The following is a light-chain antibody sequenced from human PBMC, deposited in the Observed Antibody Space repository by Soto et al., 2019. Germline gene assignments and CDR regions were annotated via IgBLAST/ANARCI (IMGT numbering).Light chain of an antibody. J-gene: IGKJ1*01. CDR2: GAS. CDR1: QNIRSN. CDR3: QQYNNWPPWT. V-gene: IGKV3-15*01. Sequence: EIVMTQSPATLSVSPGERATLSCRASQNIRSNLAWYQQIPGQAPRLLIHGASTRATGIPARFSGSGSGTEFTLPISGLQSEDYAFYYCQQYNNWPPWTFGQGTKVEI.